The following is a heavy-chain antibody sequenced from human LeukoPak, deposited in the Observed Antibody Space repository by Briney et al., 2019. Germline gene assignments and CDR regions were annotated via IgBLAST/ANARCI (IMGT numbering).Heavy chain of an antibody. J-gene: IGHJ4*02. CDR1: GGTFSSYA. CDR2: IIPILGIA. Sequence: SVKVSCKASGGTFSSYAISWVRQAPGQGLEWMGRIIPILGIANYAQKFQGRVTITADKSTSTAYMELSSLRSEDTAVYYCARSLIQLWFDYWSQGTLVTVSS. V-gene: IGHV1-69*04. D-gene: IGHD5-18*01. CDR3: ARSLIQLWFDY.